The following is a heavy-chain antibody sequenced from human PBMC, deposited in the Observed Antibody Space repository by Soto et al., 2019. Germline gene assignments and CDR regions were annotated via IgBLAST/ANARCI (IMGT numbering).Heavy chain of an antibody. V-gene: IGHV3-9*01. D-gene: IGHD1-26*01. CDR2: ISWNSVTI. J-gene: IGHJ5*02. Sequence: EVQLVESGGGLAQPGWSLRLSCAASGFNFDDYAMNWVRQAPGKGLEWVSGISWNSVTINYADSIKGRFTISRDNTKRTLYLQKTNLRPADTAMYFCVRSSGSQPRAGWFDPWGQGTLVTVS. CDR1: GFNFDDYA. CDR3: VRSSGSQPRAGWFDP.